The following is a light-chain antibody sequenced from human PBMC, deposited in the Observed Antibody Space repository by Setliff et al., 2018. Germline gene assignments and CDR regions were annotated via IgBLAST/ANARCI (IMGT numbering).Light chain of an antibody. J-gene: IGLJ1*01. CDR1: SSNIGATYD. Sequence: QSVLTQPPSVSGAPGHTVTISCTGSSSNIGATYDVHWYQHVPGTAPKLLLYRFSNRPSGAPRRFSGSTSGTSASLAITGLQVEDEADYYCQSYDTRLNDDVFGTGTKVTVL. CDR2: RFS. V-gene: IGLV1-40*01. CDR3: QSYDTRLNDDV.